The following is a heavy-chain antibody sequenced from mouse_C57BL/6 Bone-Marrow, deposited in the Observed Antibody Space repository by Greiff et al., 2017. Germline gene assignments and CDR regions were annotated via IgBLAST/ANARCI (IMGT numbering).Heavy chain of an antibody. CDR1: GYTFTSYG. J-gene: IGHJ2*01. CDR3: GTYYSNVFDY. D-gene: IGHD2-5*01. CDR2: LYPRGGYT. Sequence: QVQLQQSGAELARPGASVKLSCKASGYTFTSYGISWVKQRPGHGLEWIGELYPRGGYTYYNEKFKGKATLTADKSSSTAYMELRSLTSEDSAVYFCGTYYSNVFDYWCQGTTLTVSS. V-gene: IGHV1-81*01.